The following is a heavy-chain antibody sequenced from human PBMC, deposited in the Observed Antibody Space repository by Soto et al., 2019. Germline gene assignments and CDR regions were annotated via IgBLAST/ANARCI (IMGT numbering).Heavy chain of an antibody. V-gene: IGHV1-69*12. CDR1: GGTFSSYA. J-gene: IGHJ4*02. D-gene: IGHD5-12*01. CDR2: IIPIFGTA. CDR3: ARGRGYSGYESYYFDY. Sequence: QVQLVQSGAEVKKPGASVKVSCKASGGTFSSYAISWVRQAPGQGLEWMGGIIPIFGTANYAQKFQGRVTITADESTSTAYMELSSLRSEDTAVYYCARGRGYSGYESYYFDYWGQGALVAVSS.